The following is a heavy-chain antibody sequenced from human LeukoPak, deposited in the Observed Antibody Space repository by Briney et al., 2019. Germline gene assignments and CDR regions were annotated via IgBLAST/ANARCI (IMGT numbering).Heavy chain of an antibody. CDR1: GFTFSNAW. CDR2: IKSKNDGATT. V-gene: IGHV3-15*01. J-gene: IGHJ6*02. CDR3: TTAPSGMDV. Sequence: PGGSLRLSCAVSGFTFSNAWTSWVRQGPGKGLEWVCRIKSKNDGATTDYAAPVKVRFTISRDDSKNTLYLQMNSLKIEDTAVYYCTTAPSGMDVWGQGTTVTVSS.